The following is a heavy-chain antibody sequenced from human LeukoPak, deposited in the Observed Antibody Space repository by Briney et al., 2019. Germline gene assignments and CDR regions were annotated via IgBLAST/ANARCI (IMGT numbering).Heavy chain of an antibody. CDR3: ARQLFRQWPEYFQH. CDR1: GGSISSSSYY. CDR2: IYYSGRT. D-gene: IGHD6-19*01. Sequence: SETLSLTCTVSGGSISSSSYYWGWIRQPPGKGLEWIGSIYYSGRTYYNPSLKSRVTISVDMSKNQFSLKLSSVTAADTAVYYCARQLFRQWPEYFQHWGQGTLVTVSS. V-gene: IGHV4-39*01. J-gene: IGHJ1*01.